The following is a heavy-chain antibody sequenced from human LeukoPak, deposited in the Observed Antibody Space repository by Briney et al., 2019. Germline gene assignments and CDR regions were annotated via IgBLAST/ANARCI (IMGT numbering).Heavy chain of an antibody. CDR2: INPIGGST. V-gene: IGHV1-46*02. D-gene: IGHD3-22*01. J-gene: IGHJ6*02. CDR3: AREGYYDSSGDHYYGMDV. CDR1: GYTFNIFY. Sequence: ASVKVSRKTSGYTFNIFYMHWVRQAPGQGFEWMGIINPIGGSTSYAQKLQGRVTMTRDTSMSTVYMELSSLRSEDTAIYYCAREGYYDSSGDHYYGMDVWGQGTTVTVSS.